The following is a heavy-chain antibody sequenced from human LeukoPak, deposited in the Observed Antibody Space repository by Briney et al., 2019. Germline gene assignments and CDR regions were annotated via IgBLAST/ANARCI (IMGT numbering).Heavy chain of an antibody. CDR3: ARDGPYYDILTGYYRPWYFDL. Sequence: ASVKVSCKASGYTFTSYAMNWVRQAPGQGLEWMGWINTNTGNPTYAQGFTGRFVFSLDTSVSTAYLQISSLKAEDTAVYYCARDGPYYDILTGYYRPWYFDLWGRGTLVTVSS. J-gene: IGHJ2*01. V-gene: IGHV7-4-1*02. CDR2: INTNTGNP. CDR1: GYTFTSYA. D-gene: IGHD3-9*01.